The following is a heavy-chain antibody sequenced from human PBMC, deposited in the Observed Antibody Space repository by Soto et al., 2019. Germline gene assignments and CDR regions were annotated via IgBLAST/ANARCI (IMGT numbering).Heavy chain of an antibody. CDR3: ARVVHTYYYDSSGQSGGMDV. D-gene: IGHD3-22*01. J-gene: IGHJ6*02. V-gene: IGHV1-69*06. CDR2: IIPIFGTA. CDR1: GGTFSNYA. Sequence: SVKVSCKASGGTFSNYAIGWVRQAPGQGLEWMGGIIPIFGTANYAQKFQGRVTITADKSTSTAYMELSSLRSEDTAVYYCARVVHTYYYDSSGQSGGMDVWGQGTTVTVSS.